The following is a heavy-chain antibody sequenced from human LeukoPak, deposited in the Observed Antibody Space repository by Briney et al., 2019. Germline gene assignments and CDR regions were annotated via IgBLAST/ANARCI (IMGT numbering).Heavy chain of an antibody. CDR3: ATADWESFYFDS. D-gene: IGHD1-26*01. Sequence: SETLSLTCTVSGGTISSYYWNWIRQHPGKGLEWIGFTSYSEGTYYNPSLMSRITISVDRSQNQFSLKMRDVTAADTAVYFCATADWESFYFDSWGQGALVAVSS. J-gene: IGHJ4*02. V-gene: IGHV4-59*06. CDR1: GGTISSYY. CDR2: TSYSEGT.